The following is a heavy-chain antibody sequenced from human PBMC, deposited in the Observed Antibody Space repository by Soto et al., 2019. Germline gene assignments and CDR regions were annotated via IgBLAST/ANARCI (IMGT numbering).Heavy chain of an antibody. V-gene: IGHV3-30*18. D-gene: IGHD3-22*01. J-gene: IGHJ4*02. CDR2: ISYDGSNK. Sequence: PGGFLRLSCAASGFTFSSYAMHWVRQAPGKGLEWVAVISYDGSNKYYADSVKGRFTISRDNSKNTLYLQMNSLRAEDTAVYYCAKVAYDSSGYYFVGIDYWGQGTQVTVSS. CDR1: GFTFSSYA. CDR3: AKVAYDSSGYYFVGIDY.